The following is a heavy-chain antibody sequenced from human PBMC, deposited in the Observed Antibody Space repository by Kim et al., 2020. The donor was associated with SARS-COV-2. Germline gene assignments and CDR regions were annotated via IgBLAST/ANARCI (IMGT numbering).Heavy chain of an antibody. J-gene: IGHJ6*02. D-gene: IGHD5-12*01. Sequence: PCWRSRVEISVDRSKNQFSRRLSSVTAADTAVYYCARLRGLRRGNGMDVWGQGTTVTVSS. CDR3: ARLRGLRRGNGMDV. V-gene: IGHV4-39*01.